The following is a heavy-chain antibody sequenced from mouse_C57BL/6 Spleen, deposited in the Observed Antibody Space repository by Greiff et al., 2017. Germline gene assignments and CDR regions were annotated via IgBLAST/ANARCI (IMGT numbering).Heavy chain of an antibody. CDR1: GYTFTGYW. CDR2: ILPGRGST. Sequence: VQLQQSGAELMKPGASVKLSCKATGYTFTGYWIEWVKQRPGHGLEWIGEILPGRGSTNYNEKFTGTATFTADTSSNTAYMQHSSLTTEDSAIYYCARGTLDYWGQGTTLTVSS. D-gene: IGHD3-3*01. CDR3: ARGTLDY. V-gene: IGHV1-9*01. J-gene: IGHJ2*01.